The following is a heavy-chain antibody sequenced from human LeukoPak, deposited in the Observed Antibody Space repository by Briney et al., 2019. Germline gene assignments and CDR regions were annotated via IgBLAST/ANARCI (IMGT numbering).Heavy chain of an antibody. CDR3: ARVHSSSWSDYFDY. CDR1: GGSISGYY. J-gene: IGHJ4*02. D-gene: IGHD6-13*01. V-gene: IGHV4-59*08. Sequence: PSETLSLTCTVSGGSISGYYWTWIRQPPGKGLEWMGYVYYSGSTSYNPSLKSRVTMSVDTSKNQFSLKLSSVTAADTAVYYCARVHSSSWSDYFDYWGQGTLVTVSS. CDR2: VYYSGST.